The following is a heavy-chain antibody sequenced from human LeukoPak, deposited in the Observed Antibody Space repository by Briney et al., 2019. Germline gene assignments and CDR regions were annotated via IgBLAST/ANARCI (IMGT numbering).Heavy chain of an antibody. CDR1: GFTFSSYS. V-gene: IGHV3-21*04. CDR2: IFPSGGEI. J-gene: IGHJ4*02. CDR3: ATYRQVLLPFES. Sequence: GGSLRLSCAASGFTFSSYSMNWVRQAPGKGLEWVSSIFPSGGEIHYADSVRGRFTISRDNSKSILSLQMNSLRAEDTAIYYCATYRQVLLPFESWGQGTLVTVSS. D-gene: IGHD5-18*01.